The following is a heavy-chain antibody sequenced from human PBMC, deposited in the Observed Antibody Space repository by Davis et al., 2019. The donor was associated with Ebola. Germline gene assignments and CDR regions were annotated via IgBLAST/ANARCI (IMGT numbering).Heavy chain of an antibody. Sequence: PGGSLRLSCAASGFISSYAMNWVRQVPGRGLEWLSLIGETDAAVAYAESVRGRFIISRDQSKNTVDLQMNSLRAEDTAVYYCAKEVRHCAGGSCYGMDVWGPGTTVTVSS. V-gene: IGHV3-23*01. CDR1: GFISSYA. D-gene: IGHD2-8*02. CDR2: IGETDAAV. J-gene: IGHJ6*02. CDR3: AKEVRHCAGGSCYGMDV.